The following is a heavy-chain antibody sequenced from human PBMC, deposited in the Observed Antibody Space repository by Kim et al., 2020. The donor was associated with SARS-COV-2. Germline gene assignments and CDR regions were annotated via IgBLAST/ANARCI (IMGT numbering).Heavy chain of an antibody. Sequence: GGSLRLSCAASGFTFSNAWMSWVRQAPGKGLEWVGRIKSKTDGGTTNYAAPVKGRFTISRDDSKNMLFLQMNSLKTEDTAVYYCTTPTGPTFKYWGQGTLVTVSS. CDR1: GFTFSNAW. CDR3: TTPTGPTFKY. V-gene: IGHV3-15*01. CDR2: IKSKTDGGTT. J-gene: IGHJ4*02. D-gene: IGHD3-16*01.